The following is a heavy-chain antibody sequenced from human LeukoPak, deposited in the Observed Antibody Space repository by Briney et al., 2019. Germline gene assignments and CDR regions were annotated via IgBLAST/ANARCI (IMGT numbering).Heavy chain of an antibody. CDR2: ISYTGNA. V-gene: IGHV4-59*12. J-gene: IGHJ4*02. D-gene: IGHD3-22*01. Sequence: SETLSLTCTVSGGSISSYYWSWIRQPPGKGLEWIGYISYTGNANYNPSLRSRVTISVGASKNQFSLKLSSVTAADTAVYYCARPLNPYTSGTLDYWGQGALVTVPS. CDR3: ARPLNPYTSGTLDY. CDR1: GGSISSYY.